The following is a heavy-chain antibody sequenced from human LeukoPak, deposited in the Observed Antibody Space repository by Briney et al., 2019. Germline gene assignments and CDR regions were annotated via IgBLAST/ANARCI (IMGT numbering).Heavy chain of an antibody. Sequence: GGSLRLFCAASGFTFSSYEMNWVRQAPGKGLEWVSYISSSGSTIYYADSVKGRFTISRDNAKNSLYLQMNSLRAEDTAVYYCAREDRWELLAGFDYWGQGTLVTVSS. CDR2: ISSSGSTI. J-gene: IGHJ4*02. CDR3: AREDRWELLAGFDY. CDR1: GFTFSSYE. D-gene: IGHD1-26*01. V-gene: IGHV3-48*03.